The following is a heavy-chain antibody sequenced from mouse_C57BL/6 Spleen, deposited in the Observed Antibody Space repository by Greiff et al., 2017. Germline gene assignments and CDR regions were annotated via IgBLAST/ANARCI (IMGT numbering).Heavy chain of an antibody. D-gene: IGHD1-1*01. CDR2: ISYDGSST. Sequence: DVKLVESEGGLVQPGSSMKLSCTASGFTFSDYYMAWVRQVPEKGLEWVANISYDGSSTYYLDSLKSRFIISRDNAKNILYLQMSSLKSEDTATYYCALLRGYAMDYWGQGTSVTVSS. J-gene: IGHJ4*01. CDR1: GFTFSDYY. V-gene: IGHV5-16*01. CDR3: ALLRGYAMDY.